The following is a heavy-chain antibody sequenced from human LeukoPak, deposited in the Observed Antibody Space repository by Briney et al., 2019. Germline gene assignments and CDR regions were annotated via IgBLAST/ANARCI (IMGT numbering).Heavy chain of an antibody. D-gene: IGHD6-19*01. CDR3: AREVTVSVWRWFDP. V-gene: IGHV4-59*01. CDR2: FYYSGST. Sequence: SETLTLTCSVSGVSISSDYWSWVRQPPGKGLEWIGYFYYSGSTNYNPSLKSRVTISVDTSKNQFSLKLTSVTAADTAVYYCAREVTVSVWRWFDPWGQGTLVTVSS. CDR1: GVSISSDY. J-gene: IGHJ5*02.